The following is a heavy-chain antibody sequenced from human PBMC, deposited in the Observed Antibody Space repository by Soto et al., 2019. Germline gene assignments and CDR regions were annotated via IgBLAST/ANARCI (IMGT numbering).Heavy chain of an antibody. CDR1: GYTFSNFW. Sequence: GESLKISCHCSGYTFSNFWIAWVRQLPGKGLEWMGIIYPGDYETRYSPSFHGKVTISADRSIGTAYLQWSSLEASDSAFYFCERSQRSSQYFDYWGQGALVTVSS. V-gene: IGHV5-51*01. D-gene: IGHD6-13*01. CDR2: IYPGDYET. J-gene: IGHJ4*02. CDR3: ERSQRSSQYFDY.